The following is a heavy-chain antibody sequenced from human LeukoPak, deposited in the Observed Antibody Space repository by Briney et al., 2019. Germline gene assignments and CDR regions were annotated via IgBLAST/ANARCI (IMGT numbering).Heavy chain of an antibody. CDR1: GYTLTELS. V-gene: IGHV1-24*01. J-gene: IGHJ4*02. Sequence: ASVKVSCKVSGYTLTELSMHWVRQAPGKGLEWMGGFDPEDGETIYAQKFQGRVTMTEDTSTDTAYMELSSLRSEDTAVYYCATAPNSDRDYGYYVFIWGQGTLVTVSS. D-gene: IGHD4-17*01. CDR3: ATAPNSDRDYGYYVFI. CDR2: FDPEDGET.